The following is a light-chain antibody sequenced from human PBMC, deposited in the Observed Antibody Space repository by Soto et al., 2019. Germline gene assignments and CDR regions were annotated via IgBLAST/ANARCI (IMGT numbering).Light chain of an antibody. V-gene: IGKV1-5*01. CDR3: QEYTTYSRT. CDR1: QSINRW. CDR2: DVS. Sequence: DIQMTQSPSTLSASVGDRVTITCRASQSINRWLAWYQQKPGRAPTVLIYDVSTLESGVPSRFSGGGSGTEFTLTITSLQPDDFDTYYCQEYTTYSRTFGQGTKVEVK. J-gene: IGKJ1*01.